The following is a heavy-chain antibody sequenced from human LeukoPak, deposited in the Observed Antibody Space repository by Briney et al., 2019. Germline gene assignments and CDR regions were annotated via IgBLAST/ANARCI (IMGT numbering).Heavy chain of an antibody. Sequence: SETLSLTCTVSGGSITNYYWSWIRQPPGKGLEWIGYIYYSGSTKYKSSLKSRVTISVDTSKNQFSLKLSSVTAADTAVYYCARGKEVIAMLRGLKPGYYFDYWGQGTLVTVSS. D-gene: IGHD3-10*01. J-gene: IGHJ4*02. V-gene: IGHV4-59*01. CDR2: IYYSGST. CDR1: GGSITNYY. CDR3: ARGKEVIAMLRGLKPGYYFDY.